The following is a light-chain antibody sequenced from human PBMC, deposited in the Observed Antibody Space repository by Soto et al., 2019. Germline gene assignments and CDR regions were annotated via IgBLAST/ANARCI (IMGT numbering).Light chain of an antibody. CDR2: KGS. CDR3: QQYNSYSPPP. J-gene: IGKJ1*01. CDR1: QKISGW. Sequence: DTQMTQSPSTLSASVGDRVTITCRAGQKISGWLAWYQQKPGKAPKLLIYKGSSLESGVPSRFSGSGSGTEFTLTISSLQPDDFATYYCQQYNSYSPPPFGQGTKVDIK. V-gene: IGKV1-5*03.